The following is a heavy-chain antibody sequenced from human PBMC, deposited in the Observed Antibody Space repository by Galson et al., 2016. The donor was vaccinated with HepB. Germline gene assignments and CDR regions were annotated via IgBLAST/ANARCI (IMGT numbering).Heavy chain of an antibody. CDR1: GYTFTSYA. CDR3: ARDRKLGYSSSWLDAFDI. V-gene: IGHV1-18*01. J-gene: IGHJ3*02. Sequence: SVKVSCKASGYTFTSYAISWVRQAPGQGLEWMGWISVDNGNTNYAQRLQGRVTMTTDTSTSTAYMELRSLRSDDTAVYYCARDRKLGYSSSWLDAFDIWGQGTMVTVSS. D-gene: IGHD6-13*01. CDR2: ISVDNGNT.